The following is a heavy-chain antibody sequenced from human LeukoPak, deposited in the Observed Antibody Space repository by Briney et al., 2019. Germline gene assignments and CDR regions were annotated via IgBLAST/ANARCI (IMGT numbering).Heavy chain of an antibody. Sequence: GGSLRLSCAASGFTFSSYAMHWVRQAPGKGLEWVAVISYDGSNKYYADSVKGRSTISRDNSKNTLYLQMNSLRAEDTAVYYCAREYYYDSSGPFDYWGQGTLVTVSS. D-gene: IGHD3-22*01. CDR3: AREYYYDSSGPFDY. J-gene: IGHJ4*02. CDR2: ISYDGSNK. V-gene: IGHV3-30*04. CDR1: GFTFSSYA.